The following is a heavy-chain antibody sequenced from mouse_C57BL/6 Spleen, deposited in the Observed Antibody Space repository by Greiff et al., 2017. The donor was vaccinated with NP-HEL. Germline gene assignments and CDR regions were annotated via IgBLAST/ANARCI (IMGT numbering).Heavy chain of an antibody. D-gene: IGHD4-1*01. Sequence: EVHLVESGGGLVKPGGSLKLSCAASGFTFSSYAMSWVRQTPEKRLEWVATISDGGSYTYYPDNVKGRFTISRDNAKNNLYLQMSHLKSEDTAMYYCARGELGLGYWGQGTTLTVSS. V-gene: IGHV5-4*01. CDR1: GFTFSSYA. CDR2: ISDGGSYT. CDR3: ARGELGLGY. J-gene: IGHJ2*01.